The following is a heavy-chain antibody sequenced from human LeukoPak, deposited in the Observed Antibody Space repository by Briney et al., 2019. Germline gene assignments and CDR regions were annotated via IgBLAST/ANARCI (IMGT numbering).Heavy chain of an antibody. J-gene: IGHJ4*02. V-gene: IGHV4-34*01. D-gene: IGHD3-3*01. CDR3: ARTTIFGVVIKFDY. CDR1: GGSFSGYY. Sequence: SETLSLTCAVYGGSFSGYYWSWIRQPPGKVLEWIGEINHSGSTNYNPSLKSRVTISVDTSKNQFSLKLSSVTAADTAVYYCARTTIFGVVIKFDYWGQGTLVTVSS. CDR2: INHSGST.